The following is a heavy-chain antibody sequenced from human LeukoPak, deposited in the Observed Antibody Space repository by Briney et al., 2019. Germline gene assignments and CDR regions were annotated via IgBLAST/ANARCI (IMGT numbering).Heavy chain of an antibody. CDR2: INPNSGGT. J-gene: IGHJ3*02. Sequence: ASVKVSCKASGYTFTGYYMHWVRQAPGQGLEWMGWINPNSGGTNYAQKFQGRVTMTRDTSISTAYMELSRLRSDDTAVYYCARDLIYGDYVLDAFDIWGQGTMVTVSS. CDR3: ARDLIYGDYVLDAFDI. V-gene: IGHV1-2*02. D-gene: IGHD4-17*01. CDR1: GYTFTGYY.